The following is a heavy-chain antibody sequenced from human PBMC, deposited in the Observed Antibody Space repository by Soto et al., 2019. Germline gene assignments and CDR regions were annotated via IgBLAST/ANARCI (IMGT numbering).Heavy chain of an antibody. V-gene: IGHV1-18*01. J-gene: IGHJ4*02. CDR3: VRDVSYCSSSTCLIDY. CDR1: GYTFHTYG. D-gene: IGHD2-2*01. Sequence: VQLVQSGAEVKKHGASVRLSCKASGYTFHTYGISWVRQAPGQGLEWMGWISTFNGETRYAQKFQARVTVTTDTSTTTGYMELRSLRSDDTAVYYCVRDVSYCSSSTCLIDYWGQGTLVTVSS. CDR2: ISTFNGET.